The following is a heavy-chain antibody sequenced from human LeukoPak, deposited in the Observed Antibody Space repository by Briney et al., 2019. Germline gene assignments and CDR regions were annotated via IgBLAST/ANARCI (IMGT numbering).Heavy chain of an antibody. Sequence: GGSLRLSCAASGFTFSSFVMNWVRQAPGKGLQWVSSISGSAGSTNYADSVKGRLTISRDNSKNTLYLQMNSLRAEDTAVYYCAKDLNGLHAIDYWGQGTLVTVPS. CDR1: GFTFSSFV. V-gene: IGHV3-23*01. CDR3: AKDLNGLHAIDY. J-gene: IGHJ4*02. D-gene: IGHD2-8*01. CDR2: ISGSAGST.